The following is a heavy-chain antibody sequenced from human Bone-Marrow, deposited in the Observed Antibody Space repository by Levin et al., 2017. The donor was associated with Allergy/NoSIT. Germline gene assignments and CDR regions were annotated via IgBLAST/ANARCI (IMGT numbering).Heavy chain of an antibody. J-gene: IGHJ4*02. Sequence: SQTLSLTCAISGDSVSSNSAAWNWIRQSPSRGLEWLGRTYYRSKWYNDYAVSVQSRITINPDTSKNQVSLQLNSVTPEDTAVYYCARVGIVVVVTATQSGPFDYWGPGTLVTVSS. D-gene: IGHD2-15*01. CDR3: ARVGIVVVVTATQSGPFDY. V-gene: IGHV6-1*01. CDR1: GDSVSSNSAA. CDR2: TYYRSKWYN.